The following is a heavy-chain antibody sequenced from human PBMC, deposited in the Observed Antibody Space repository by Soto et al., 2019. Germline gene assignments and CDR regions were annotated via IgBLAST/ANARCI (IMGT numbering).Heavy chain of an antibody. CDR1: GYSFTSYW. D-gene: IGHD2-15*01. J-gene: IGHJ6*02. CDR3: ASRDGGKDNLYYYYYGMDV. V-gene: IGHV5-51*01. Sequence: PGESLKISCKGSGYSFTSYWIGWVRQMPGKGLEWMGIIYPGDSDTRYSPSFQGQVTIPADKSISTAYLQWSSLKASDTAMYYCASRDGGKDNLYYYYYGMDVWGQGTXVTVSS. CDR2: IYPGDSDT.